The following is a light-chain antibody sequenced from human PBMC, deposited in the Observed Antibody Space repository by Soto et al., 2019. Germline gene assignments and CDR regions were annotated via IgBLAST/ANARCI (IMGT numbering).Light chain of an antibody. CDR2: AAS. Sequence: DIQMTQSPSSLSASVGDRVTITCRASESISRHLNWYQQKPGKAPKLLIYAASSLQNGVPSRFSGGGSGTDFSLTISNLPPEDFATYYCQQSYSTLSTTFGQGTRLEIK. V-gene: IGKV1-39*01. J-gene: IGKJ5*01. CDR1: ESISRH. CDR3: QQSYSTLSTT.